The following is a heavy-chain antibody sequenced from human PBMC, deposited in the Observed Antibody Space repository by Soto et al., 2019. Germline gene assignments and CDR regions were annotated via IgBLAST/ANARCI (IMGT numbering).Heavy chain of an antibody. CDR2: IYSGGST. V-gene: IGHV3-66*01. Sequence: PGGSLRLSCAASGFTVSSNYMTWVRQAPGKGLEWVSTIYSGGSTYYADSVRGRFTISRDNSKNTLYLQMNSLRAEDTAMYFCARVYYDSSGHLLAFDIWGQGTMVTVS. CDR1: GFTVSSNY. D-gene: IGHD3-22*01. J-gene: IGHJ3*02. CDR3: ARVYYDSSGHLLAFDI.